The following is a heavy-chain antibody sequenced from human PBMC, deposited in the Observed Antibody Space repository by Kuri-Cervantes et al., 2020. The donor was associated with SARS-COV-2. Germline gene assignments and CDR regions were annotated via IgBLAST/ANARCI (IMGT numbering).Heavy chain of an antibody. CDR1: GFSVSCNE. CDR2: FSGAGGP. D-gene: IGHD1-7*01. Sequence: GESLKISCAASGFSVSCNEMTWVRQAPGKGLKWVSSFSGAGGPSYADSRKGRFTISRDNSKNTLYLQMNSLRAEDTAVYYCAKAYWNYNYFDYWGQGTLVTVSS. J-gene: IGHJ4*02. CDR3: AKAYWNYNYFDY. V-gene: IGHV3-38-3*01.